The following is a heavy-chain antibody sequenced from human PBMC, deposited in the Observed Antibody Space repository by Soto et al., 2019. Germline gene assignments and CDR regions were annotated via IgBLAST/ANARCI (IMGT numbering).Heavy chain of an antibody. CDR1: GYSFTSYW. CDR2: IYPGDSDT. J-gene: IGHJ3*02. D-gene: IGHD3-3*01. Sequence: GESLKISCKGSGYSFTSYWIGWARQMPGKGLEWMGIIYPGDSDTRYSPSFQGQVTISADKSISTAYLQWSSLKASDTAMYYCARQVFPQAIGGGVIDPTNCFDIWGRGTRV. CDR3: ARQVFPQAIGGGVIDPTNCFDI. V-gene: IGHV5-51*01.